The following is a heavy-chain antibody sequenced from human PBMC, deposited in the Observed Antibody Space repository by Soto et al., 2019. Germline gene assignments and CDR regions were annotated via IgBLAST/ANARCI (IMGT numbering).Heavy chain of an antibody. CDR3: AKATSPYAPGRFEGGYYYFDY. J-gene: IGHJ4*02. CDR1: GGSLSGYY. CDR2: INHSGSA. Sequence: QVQLQQWGSGLLKPSETLSLTCAVYGGSLSGYYWSWIRQSPGKGLEWIGQINHSGSANYHPSLKIRATKFLPTSGNGFPLDLAPGPAPAPPFDSCAKATSPYAPGRFEGGYYYFDYWGQGTLVTVSS. V-gene: IGHV4-34*01. D-gene: IGHD2-15*01.